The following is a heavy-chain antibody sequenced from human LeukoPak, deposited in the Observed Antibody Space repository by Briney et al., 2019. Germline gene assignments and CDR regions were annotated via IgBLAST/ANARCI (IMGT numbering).Heavy chain of an antibody. CDR2: IYPTGNT. D-gene: IGHD3-22*01. Sequence: SETLSLTCSVSGGAIISYYWSWIRQPAGKGPEWIGRIYPTGNTDYNPSLKPRVTMSTDLSKKQFSLGLGSVTAADTAGYYCARLKFYDSTGYSPGYYMDVWGKGTAVTVSS. V-gene: IGHV4-4*07. J-gene: IGHJ6*03. CDR3: ARLKFYDSTGYSPGYYMDV. CDR1: GGAIISYY.